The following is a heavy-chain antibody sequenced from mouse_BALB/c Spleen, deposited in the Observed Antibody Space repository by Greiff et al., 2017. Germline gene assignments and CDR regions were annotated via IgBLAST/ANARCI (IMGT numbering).Heavy chain of an antibody. CDR3: ARGIEAMDY. V-gene: IGHV1S56*01. Sequence: QVQLQQSGPELVKPGASVRISCKASGYTFTSYYIHWVKQRPGQGLEWIGWIYPGNVNTKYNEKFKGKATLTADKSSSTAYMQLSSLTSEDSAVYFCARGIEAMDYWGQGTSVTVSS. CDR2: IYPGNVNT. J-gene: IGHJ4*01. CDR1: GYTFTSYY. D-gene: IGHD5-2*01.